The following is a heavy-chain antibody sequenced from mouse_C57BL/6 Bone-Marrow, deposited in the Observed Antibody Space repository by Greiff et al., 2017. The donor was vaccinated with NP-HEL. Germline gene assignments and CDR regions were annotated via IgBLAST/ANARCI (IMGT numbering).Heavy chain of an antibody. Sequence: QVQLQQSGAELARPGASVKLSCKASGYTFTSYGISWVKQRTGQGLEWIGEIYPRSGNTYYNEKFKGKATLTADKSSSTAYMELRSLTSEDSAVYFCARGITTVVYWYFDVWGTGTTVTVSS. J-gene: IGHJ1*03. D-gene: IGHD1-1*01. CDR3: ARGITTVVYWYFDV. V-gene: IGHV1-81*01. CDR1: GYTFTSYG. CDR2: IYPRSGNT.